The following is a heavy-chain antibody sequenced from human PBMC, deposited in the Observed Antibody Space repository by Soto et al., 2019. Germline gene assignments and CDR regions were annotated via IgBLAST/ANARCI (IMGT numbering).Heavy chain of an antibody. CDR1: GDSMSSGAYY. Sequence: SETLSLTCSVSGDSMSSGAYYWSWIRQHPGKGLEWIAYIYHSGDTHYNPSLRSRITISVDTSKNQFSLKLTSVTDADTAIYYCASTYSGYFDNWGQGTLVTVSS. D-gene: IGHD3-22*01. J-gene: IGHJ4*02. CDR3: ASTYSGYFDN. CDR2: IYHSGDT. V-gene: IGHV4-31*03.